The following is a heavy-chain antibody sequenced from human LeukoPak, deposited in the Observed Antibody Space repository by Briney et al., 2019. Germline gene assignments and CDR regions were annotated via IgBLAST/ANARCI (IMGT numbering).Heavy chain of an antibody. CDR1: GYTFTGYY. V-gene: IGHV1-2*06. CDR3: AREIRWFGELPKPFDY. J-gene: IGHJ4*02. D-gene: IGHD3-10*01. CDR2: INPNSGGT. Sequence: ASVKVSCKASGYTFTGYYMHWVQQAPGQGLEWMGRINPNSGGTNYAQKFQGRVTMTRDTSISTAYMELSRLRSDDTAMYYCAREIRWFGELPKPFDYWGQGTLVTVSS.